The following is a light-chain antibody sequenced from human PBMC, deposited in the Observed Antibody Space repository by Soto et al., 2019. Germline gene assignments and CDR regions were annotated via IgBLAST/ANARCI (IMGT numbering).Light chain of an antibody. CDR2: DVS. J-gene: IGLJ2*01. CDR1: SSDVGTYNY. Sequence: QSVLTQPRSVSGPPGQSVSISCSGTSSDVGTYNYVSWYQQHPGKAPKLMIYDVSKRPSGVPHRFSGSKSGNTASLTISGLQAEDEADYYCCSYAGGYTHAVFGGGTKVTVL. V-gene: IGLV2-11*01. CDR3: CSYAGGYTHAV.